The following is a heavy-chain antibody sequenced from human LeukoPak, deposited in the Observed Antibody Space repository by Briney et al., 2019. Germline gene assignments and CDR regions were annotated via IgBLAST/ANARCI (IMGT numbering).Heavy chain of an antibody. CDR3: AKVRAGTTGGFDY. D-gene: IGHD1/OR15-1a*01. CDR1: GFTFSSYW. J-gene: IGHJ4*02. Sequence: GGSLRLSCAASGFTFSSYWMSWVRQAPGKGLEWVANIKQDGSEKYYVDSVKGRFTISRDNAKNSLYLQMNSLRAEDTAVYYCAKVRAGTTGGFDYWGQGTLVTVSS. V-gene: IGHV3-7*01. CDR2: IKQDGSEK.